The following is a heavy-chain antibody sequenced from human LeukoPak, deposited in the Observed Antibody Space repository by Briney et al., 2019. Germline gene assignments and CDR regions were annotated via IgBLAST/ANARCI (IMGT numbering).Heavy chain of an antibody. CDR2: ISGSGDSM. J-gene: IGHJ4*02. Sequence: GGSLRLSCAASGFTFSNYAMTWVRQAPGKGLEWLSPISGSGDSMYYADSVKGRFTNSRDNSKNTLYLQMSSLRTEDTAVYYCARDDAVAGGYLDYWGQGTLVTVSS. CDR3: ARDDAVAGGYLDY. D-gene: IGHD6-19*01. V-gene: IGHV3-23*01. CDR1: GFTFSNYA.